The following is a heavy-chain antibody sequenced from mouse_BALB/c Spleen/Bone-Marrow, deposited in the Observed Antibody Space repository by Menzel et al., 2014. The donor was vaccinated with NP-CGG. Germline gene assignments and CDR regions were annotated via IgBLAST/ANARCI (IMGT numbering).Heavy chain of an antibody. J-gene: IGHJ2*01. CDR2: IRNKANGYTT. Sequence: EVKLEESGGGLVQPGGSLRLSCATSGFIFTDYYMSWVRQPPGKALEWLGFIRNKANGYTTEYSASVKGRFTISRDNSQSILYLQMNTLRAEDSATYYCARDDYGRGYWGQGTTLTVSS. D-gene: IGHD1-1*01. CDR3: ARDDYGRGY. V-gene: IGHV7-3*02. CDR1: GFIFTDYY.